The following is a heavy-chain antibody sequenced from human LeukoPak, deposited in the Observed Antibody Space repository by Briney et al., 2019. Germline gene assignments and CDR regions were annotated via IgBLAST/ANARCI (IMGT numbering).Heavy chain of an antibody. CDR3: AREPLGYCSSTSCYAFDI. CDR1: GGSISSYY. V-gene: IGHV4-4*07. D-gene: IGHD2-2*01. Sequence: PSETLSLTCTVSGGSISSYYWSWIRQPAGKGLEWIGRIYTSGSTNYNPSLKSRVTMSVDTSKNQFSLKLCSVTAADTAVYYCAREPLGYCSSTSCYAFDIWGQGTMVTVSS. J-gene: IGHJ3*02. CDR2: IYTSGST.